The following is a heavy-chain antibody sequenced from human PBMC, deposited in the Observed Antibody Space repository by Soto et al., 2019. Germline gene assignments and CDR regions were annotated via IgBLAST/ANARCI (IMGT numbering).Heavy chain of an antibody. J-gene: IGHJ4*02. CDR1: GFTVSSNY. Sequence: EVQLVESGGGLVQPGGSLRLSCAASGFTVSSNYMSWVRQAPGKGLEWVSVIYSGGSTYYADSVKGRFTISRDNSKNTLYLQMNSLRAEYTAVYYCARGGNKYGSGSTFDYWGQGTLVTVSS. D-gene: IGHD3-10*01. V-gene: IGHV3-66*01. CDR2: IYSGGST. CDR3: ARGGNKYGSGSTFDY.